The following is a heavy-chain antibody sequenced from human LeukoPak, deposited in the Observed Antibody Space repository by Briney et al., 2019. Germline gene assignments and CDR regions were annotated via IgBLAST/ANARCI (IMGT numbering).Heavy chain of an antibody. D-gene: IGHD3-3*01. V-gene: IGHV3-30*18. CDR3: AKARFLEWLPPTFDY. Sequence: GRSLRLSCAASGFTFSGYGMHWVRQAPGKGLEWVAVISYDGSDKYYADSVKGRFTISRDNSKNTLYLQMNSLRAEDTAVYYCAKARFLEWLPPTFDYWGQGTLVTVSS. J-gene: IGHJ4*02. CDR2: ISYDGSDK. CDR1: GFTFSGYG.